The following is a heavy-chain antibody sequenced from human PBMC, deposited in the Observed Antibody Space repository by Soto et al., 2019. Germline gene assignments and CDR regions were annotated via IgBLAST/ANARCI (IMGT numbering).Heavy chain of an antibody. D-gene: IGHD2-15*01. CDR3: ARLLRRTLFAAGYFDY. Sequence: GGSLRLSCAASGFTVSSNYMSWVRQAPGKGLEWVSVIYSGGSTYYADSVKGRFTISRDNSKNTLYLQMNSLRAEDTAVYYCARLLRRTLFAAGYFDYWGQGTLLTVSS. J-gene: IGHJ4*02. V-gene: IGHV3-53*01. CDR2: IYSGGST. CDR1: GFTVSSNY.